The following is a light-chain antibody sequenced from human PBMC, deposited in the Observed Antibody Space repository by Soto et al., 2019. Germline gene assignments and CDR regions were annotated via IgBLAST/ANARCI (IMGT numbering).Light chain of an antibody. V-gene: IGLV2-8*01. CDR3: SSYAGSNNLGV. J-gene: IGLJ1*01. CDR1: SSDVGGYNY. CDR2: EVS. Sequence: CVLNQPPSASGSAGQSVTISCTGTSSDVGGYNYVSWYQQHPGKAPKLMIYEVSQRPSGVPDRFSGSKSGNTASLTVSGLQAEDEADYYCSSYAGSNNLGVFGTGTKVTVL.